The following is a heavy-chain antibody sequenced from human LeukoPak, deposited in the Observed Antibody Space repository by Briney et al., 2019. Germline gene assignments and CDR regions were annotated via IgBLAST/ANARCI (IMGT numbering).Heavy chain of an antibody. CDR1: GGSISSYY. D-gene: IGHD2-2*01. J-gene: IGHJ6*03. Sequence: SETLSLTCTVSGGSISSYYWSWIRQPPGKGLEWIGYIYYSGSTNYNPSLKSRVTISVDTSKNQFSLKLSSVTAADTAVHYCARATRSSTTYYDYYMDVWGKGTTVTVSS. CDR2: IYYSGST. V-gene: IGHV4-59*01. CDR3: ARATRSSTTYYDYYMDV.